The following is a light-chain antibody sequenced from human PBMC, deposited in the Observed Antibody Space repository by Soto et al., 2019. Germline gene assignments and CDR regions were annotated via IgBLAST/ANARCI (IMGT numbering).Light chain of an antibody. Sequence: EFVLTQSPGTLSLSPGERATLSCRASQTVSSYLAWYQQKPGQAPTLLIFDASNRATGIPTRFSGSGSGTDFSLTISSLEPEDFAVYYCQQRSRWPRTFGQGTKVDIK. V-gene: IGKV3-11*01. J-gene: IGKJ1*01. CDR3: QQRSRWPRT. CDR2: DAS. CDR1: QTVSSY.